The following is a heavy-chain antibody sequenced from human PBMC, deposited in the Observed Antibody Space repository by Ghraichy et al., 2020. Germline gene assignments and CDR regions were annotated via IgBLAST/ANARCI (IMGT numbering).Heavy chain of an antibody. CDR3: ARPLRRGAFDI. CDR1: GGSISSSSHY. CDR2: IYYSGST. V-gene: IGHV4-39*01. Sequence: SETLSLTCTVSGGSISSSSHYWGWIRQPPGKGLEWIGSIYYSGSTYYNPSLKSRVTISIDTSKNQFSLKLSSVTAADTAVYYCARPLRRGAFDIWGQGTMVTVSS. J-gene: IGHJ3*02. D-gene: IGHD5-12*01.